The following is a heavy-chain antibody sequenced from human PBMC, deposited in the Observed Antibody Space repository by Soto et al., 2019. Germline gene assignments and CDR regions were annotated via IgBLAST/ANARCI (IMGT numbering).Heavy chain of an antibody. CDR2: ISYDGSNK. D-gene: IGHD6-13*01. CDR1: GFTFSSYG. V-gene: IGHV3-30*18. J-gene: IGHJ4*02. CDR3: AKGHSRLTKKLFDY. Sequence: QVQLVESGGGVVQPGRSLRLSCAASGFTFSSYGMHWVRQAPGKGLEWVAVISYDGSNKYYADSVKGRFTISRDNSKNTLYLQMNSLRAEDTAVYYCAKGHSRLTKKLFDYWGQGTLVTVSS.